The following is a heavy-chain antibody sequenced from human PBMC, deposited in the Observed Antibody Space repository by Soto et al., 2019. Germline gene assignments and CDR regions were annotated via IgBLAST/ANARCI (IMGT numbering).Heavy chain of an antibody. D-gene: IGHD1-1*01. CDR2: IDYSGNI. Sequence: QLQLQESGPGLVKPSETLSLTCNASGGSITSSGSAWGWIRQSPGKGLEWIGTIDYSGNIYYIPSLKSRITISVDTSKNQISLKLSSVTAADTAVYYCARHIHNQAFEYYFDSWGQGTLVTVSS. V-gene: IGHV4-39*01. CDR3: ARHIHNQAFEYYFDS. CDR1: GGSITSSGSA. J-gene: IGHJ4*02.